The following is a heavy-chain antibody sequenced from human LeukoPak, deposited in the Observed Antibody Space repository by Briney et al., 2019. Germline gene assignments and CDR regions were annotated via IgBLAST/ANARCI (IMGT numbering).Heavy chain of an antibody. CDR2: ISAYNGNT. V-gene: IGHV1-18*01. J-gene: IGHJ6*03. CDR1: GYTFTSYG. D-gene: IGHD1-7*01. Sequence: ASVKVSCTASGYTFTSYGISWVRQAPGQGLEWMGWISAYNGNTNYAQKLQGRVTMTTDTSTSTAYMELRSLRSDDTAVYYCARRGYNWNYRDYYYYMDVWGKGTTVTISS. CDR3: ARRGYNWNYRDYYYYMDV.